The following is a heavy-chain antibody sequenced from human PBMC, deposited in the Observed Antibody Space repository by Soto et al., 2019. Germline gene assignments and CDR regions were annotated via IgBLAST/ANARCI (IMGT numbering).Heavy chain of an antibody. Sequence: QVQLVQSGAEVKKPGSSVKVSCKASGGTFSSYAISWVRQAPGQGLEWMGGISPIFGTTNYAQKFQARVTITADASTSTAYMDLSSLRSEDPAVDDCARVRPDAEAFPGPACDIWGQGTMVTVSS. CDR1: GGTFSSYA. CDR2: ISPIFGTT. V-gene: IGHV1-69*12. D-gene: IGHD3-3*02. J-gene: IGHJ3*02. CDR3: ARVRPDAEAFPGPACDI.